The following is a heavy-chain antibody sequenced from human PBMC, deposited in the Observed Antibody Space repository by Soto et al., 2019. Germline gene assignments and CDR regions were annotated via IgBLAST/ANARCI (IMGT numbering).Heavy chain of an antibody. J-gene: IGHJ6*02. CDR1: GGTFSSYA. CDR3: AADQYYDFWSGSLMDV. V-gene: IGHV1-58*02. CDR2: IVVGSGNT. D-gene: IGHD3-3*01. Sequence: EASVKVSCKASGGTFSSYAISWVRQAPGQGLEWIGWIVVGSGNTNYAQKFQERVTITRDMSTSTAYMELSSLRSEDTAVYYCAADQYYDFWSGSLMDVWGQGTTVTVSS.